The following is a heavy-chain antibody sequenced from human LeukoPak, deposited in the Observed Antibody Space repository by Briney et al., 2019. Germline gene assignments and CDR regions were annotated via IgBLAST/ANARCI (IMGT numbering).Heavy chain of an antibody. CDR2: INHSGST. CDR3: ARTIAARLGRGGWFDP. J-gene: IGHJ5*02. Sequence: SEALSLTCAVYGGSFSGYYWSWIRQPPGKGLEWIGEINHSGSTNYNPSLKSRVTISVDTSKNQFSLKLSSVTAADTAVYYCARTIAARLGRGGWFDPWGQGTLVTVSS. V-gene: IGHV4-34*01. CDR1: GGSFSGYY. D-gene: IGHD6-6*01.